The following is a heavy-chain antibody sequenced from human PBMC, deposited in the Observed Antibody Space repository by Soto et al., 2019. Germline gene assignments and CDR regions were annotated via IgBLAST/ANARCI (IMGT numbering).Heavy chain of an antibody. V-gene: IGHV1-8*01. CDR3: ARGPARGAHFDY. CDR1: E. Sequence: EKKKVRQDTGQGLEWMGWMNPNSGNTGYAQKFQGRVIMTRNTAISTAYMELSSLRSEDTAVYYCARGPARGAHFDYWGQGTLVTVSS. J-gene: IGHJ4*02. D-gene: IGHD3-10*01. CDR2: MNPNSGNT.